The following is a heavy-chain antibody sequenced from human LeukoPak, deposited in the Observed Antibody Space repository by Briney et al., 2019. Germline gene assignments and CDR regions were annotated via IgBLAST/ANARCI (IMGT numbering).Heavy chain of an antibody. CDR2: IYHSGST. CDR3: ARVGIAAAGTLSPYYGMDV. Sequence: SETLSLTCAVSGYSISSGYYWGWIRQPPGKGLEWIGSIYHSGSTYYNPSLKSRVTISVDTSKNQFSLKLSSVTAADTAVYYCARVGIAAAGTLSPYYGMDVWGKGTTVIVSS. D-gene: IGHD6-13*01. J-gene: IGHJ6*04. V-gene: IGHV4-38-2*01. CDR1: GYSISSGYY.